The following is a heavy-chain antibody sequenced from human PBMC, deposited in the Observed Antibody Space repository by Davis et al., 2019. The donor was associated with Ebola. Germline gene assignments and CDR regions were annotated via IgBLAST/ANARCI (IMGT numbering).Heavy chain of an antibody. D-gene: IGHD4/OR15-4a*01. J-gene: IGHJ5*02. CDR2: IWYDGSNK. V-gene: IGHV3-33*01. Sequence: GESLKISCAASGFTFSSYGMHWVRQAPGKGLEWVAVIWYDGSNKYYADSVKGRFTISRDNSKNTLYLQMNSLRAEDTAVYYCARDGASSDPWTNWFDPWGQGTLVTVSS. CDR3: ARDGASSDPWTNWFDP. CDR1: GFTFSSYG.